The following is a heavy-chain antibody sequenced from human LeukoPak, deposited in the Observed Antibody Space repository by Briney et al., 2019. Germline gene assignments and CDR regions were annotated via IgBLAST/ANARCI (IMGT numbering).Heavy chain of an antibody. J-gene: IGHJ6*03. V-gene: IGHV1-69*05. CDR2: VIPIFGTP. D-gene: IGHD5-12*01. CDR1: GYTFTSYG. Sequence: SVKVSCKASGYTFTSYGISWVRQAPGQGLEWMGGVIPIFGTPNYAQKFQGRVTITTDESTSTAYMELSSLRSEDTAVYYCAKGGYSSTTSYYYYYYMDVWGKGTTVTVSS. CDR3: AKGGYSSTTSYYYYYYMDV.